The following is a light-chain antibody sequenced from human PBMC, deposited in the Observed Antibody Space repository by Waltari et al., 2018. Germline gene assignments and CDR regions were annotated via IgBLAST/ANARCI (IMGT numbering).Light chain of an antibody. Sequence: DIQMTQSPSSLSASVGDRVTITCRASQSISSYLNWYQQKPGKAPKHLIYAASSLQSGVPSRFSGSGSGTDFTLTISSLQPEDFATYYCQQSYSTPRTFGQGTKLEIK. CDR1: QSISSY. V-gene: IGKV1-39*01. CDR3: QQSYSTPRT. J-gene: IGKJ2*01. CDR2: AAS.